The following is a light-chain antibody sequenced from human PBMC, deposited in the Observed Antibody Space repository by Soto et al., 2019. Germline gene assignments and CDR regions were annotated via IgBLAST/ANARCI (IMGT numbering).Light chain of an antibody. Sequence: DIQMTQSPSTLSASVGDRVIITCRASQSVSGWLAWYQQRPGKAPNLLIYKASTLKTGVPLRFSGSGSGTEFTLTISTLQPDDYATYDCQQYGSYPLTCCGGTKVDIK. J-gene: IGKJ4*01. V-gene: IGKV1-5*03. CDR2: KAS. CDR3: QQYGSYPLT. CDR1: QSVSGW.